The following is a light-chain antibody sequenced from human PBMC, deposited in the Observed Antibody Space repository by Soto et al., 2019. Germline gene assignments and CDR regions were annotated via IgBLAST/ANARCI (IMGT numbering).Light chain of an antibody. J-gene: IGKJ5*01. Sequence: DFQMTQSPSTLSASVGDRVTITCRASQSISSWLAWYQQKPGKAPKSLIYKASSLESGGPSRFSGSGSGTEFTLTISSLQSDDFATYYCQQYLSYPITFGQGTRLAIK. CDR1: QSISSW. CDR2: KAS. CDR3: QQYLSYPIT. V-gene: IGKV1-5*03.